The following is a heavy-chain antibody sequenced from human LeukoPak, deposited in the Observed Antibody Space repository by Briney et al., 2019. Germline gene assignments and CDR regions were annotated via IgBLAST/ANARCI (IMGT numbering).Heavy chain of an antibody. CDR1: GFAFSVYA. J-gene: IGHJ4*02. V-gene: IGHV3-23*01. CDR3: ARNYYDSSAYYYFDY. D-gene: IGHD3-22*01. CDR2: INANSGTT. Sequence: GGSLRLSCAASGFAFSVYAMSWLRQPPGKGLEWVSTINANSGTTSYAASVRGRFTISRDNSKNTLYLQMNSLRAEDTAVYYCARNYYDSSAYYYFDYWGQGTLVTVSS.